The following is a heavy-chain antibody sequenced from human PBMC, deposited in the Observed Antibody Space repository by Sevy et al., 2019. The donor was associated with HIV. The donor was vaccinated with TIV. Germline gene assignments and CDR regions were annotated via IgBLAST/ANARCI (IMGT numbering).Heavy chain of an antibody. V-gene: IGHV3-23*01. Sequence: GGSLRLSCAASGFTFSSYAMSWVRQAPGKGLEWVSGISGSGGSTYYADSVKGRFTISRDNSKNTLYLQMNSLRAEDTPVYYCAKDQDTAMVYGDYAYWGQGTLVTVSS. J-gene: IGHJ4*02. CDR1: GFTFSSYA. D-gene: IGHD5-18*01. CDR3: AKDQDTAMVYGDYAY. CDR2: ISGSGGST.